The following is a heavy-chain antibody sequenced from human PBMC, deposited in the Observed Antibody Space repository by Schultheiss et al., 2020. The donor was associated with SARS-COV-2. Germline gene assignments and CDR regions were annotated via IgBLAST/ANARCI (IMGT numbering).Heavy chain of an antibody. CDR3: ATHRLWFGESNY. Sequence: GGSLRLSCAASGFTFSSYAMHWVRQAPGKGLEWVGRIKSKTDGVATDYAAHVKGRITISRDDSKSIAYLQMNSLKIEDTAVYYCATHRLWFGESNYWGQGTLVTVSS. CDR2: IKSKTDGVAT. J-gene: IGHJ4*02. V-gene: IGHV3-15*01. CDR1: GFTFSSYA. D-gene: IGHD3-10*01.